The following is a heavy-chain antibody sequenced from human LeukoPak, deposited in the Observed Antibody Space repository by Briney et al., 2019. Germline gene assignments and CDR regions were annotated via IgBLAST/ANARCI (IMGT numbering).Heavy chain of an antibody. J-gene: IGHJ4*02. CDR1: GYTFNNYW. D-gene: IGHD6-13*01. CDR2: IYPGDSDT. CDR3: ARLGYSSSWYEGDFDY. V-gene: IGHV5-51*01. Sequence: GESPKISCQGSGYTFNNYWIGWVRQMPGKGLEWMGIIYPGDSDTTYNPSFQGQVTFSADKSISTAYLQWSSLKASDTAIYYCARLGYSSSWYEGDFDYWGQGTLVTVSS.